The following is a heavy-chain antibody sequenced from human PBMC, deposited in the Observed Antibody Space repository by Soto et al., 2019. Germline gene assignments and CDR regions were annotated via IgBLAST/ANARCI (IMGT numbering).Heavy chain of an antibody. Sequence: EVQLVESGGGLVQPGGSLRLSCAASGFTFSSAWMTWVRQAPGKGLEWVANIGQAGSEKYYAESVKGRFTTSRDSTKSALYRKMTTWRAEAAALYPWARTGSATRAKPARWGRGSLAT. CDR1: GFTFSSAW. V-gene: IGHV3-7*01. D-gene: IGHD3-10*01. CDR3: ARTGSATRAKPAR. J-gene: IGHJ4*02. CDR2: IGQAGSEK.